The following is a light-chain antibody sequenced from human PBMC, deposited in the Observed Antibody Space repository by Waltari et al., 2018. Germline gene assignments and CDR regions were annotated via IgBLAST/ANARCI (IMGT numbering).Light chain of an antibody. Sequence: QSALTQPASVSGSPGQSITISCTGTSSDVGGYNYVSWYQQHQGKAPKLMIYDVSNRPPGVSNRFSGSKSGNTASLTISGLQAEDEADYYCSSYTSSSTNVVFGGGTKLTVL. V-gene: IGLV2-14*01. CDR2: DVS. CDR1: SSDVGGYNY. CDR3: SSYTSSSTNVV. J-gene: IGLJ2*01.